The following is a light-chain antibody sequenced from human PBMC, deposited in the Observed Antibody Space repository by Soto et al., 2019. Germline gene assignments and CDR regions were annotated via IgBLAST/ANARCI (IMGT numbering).Light chain of an antibody. CDR3: SSYAGSNKL. J-gene: IGLJ2*01. Sequence: QSALTQPPSASGSPGQSVTISCTGTSSDVGGYNYVSWYQQHPGKAPKLMIYEVSKRPSGVPDRFSGSKSGNTASLTVSGLPADDEAYYCSSSYAGSNKLFGGGTKLTVL. V-gene: IGLV2-8*01. CDR2: EVS. CDR1: SSDVGGYNY.